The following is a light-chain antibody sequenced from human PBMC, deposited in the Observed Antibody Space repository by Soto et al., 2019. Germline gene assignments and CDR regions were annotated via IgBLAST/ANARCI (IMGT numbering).Light chain of an antibody. V-gene: IGKV2-30*02. CDR3: MQGTHWPIT. J-gene: IGKJ5*01. CDR2: KVS. Sequence: DVVMTQSPLSVAVTVGQPGSIWCSSNQRLVHSDGIAYFSWFQQRPGRSPRRLIYKVSNRDSGVPARFSGSGSGTDFALKISRVEAEDVGVYYCMQGTHWPITFGQGTRLEIK. CDR1: QRLVHSDGIAY.